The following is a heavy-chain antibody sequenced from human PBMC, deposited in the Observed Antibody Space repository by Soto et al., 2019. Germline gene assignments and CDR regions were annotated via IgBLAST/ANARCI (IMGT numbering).Heavy chain of an antibody. CDR2: INKNGGTT. D-gene: IGHD1-20*01. CDR3: AKDLHWYGMDV. V-gene: IGHV3-23*01. Sequence: EVQLLESGGGLVQPGESLRLSCAASGFTFGNYFMNWVRQAPGKGLEWVSVINKNGGTTQYADSVRGRFTISRDNSRNTLYLQMNSLRAEDTALYYCAKDLHWYGMDVWGQGTTVTVSS. CDR1: GFTFGNYF. J-gene: IGHJ6*02.